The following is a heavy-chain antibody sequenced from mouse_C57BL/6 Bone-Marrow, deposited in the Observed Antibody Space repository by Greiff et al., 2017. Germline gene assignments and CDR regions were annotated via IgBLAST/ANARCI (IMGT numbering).Heavy chain of an antibody. CDR1: GYAFTNYL. J-gene: IGHJ1*03. CDR3: ARKERDWYFDV. Sequence: QVQLQQSGAELVRPGTSVKVSCKASGYAFTNYLIEWVKQRPGQGLEWIGVINPGSGGTNYNEKFKGKAKLTADKSSSTAYMQLSSLTSEDSAVYFCARKERDWYFDVWGTGTTVTVSS. CDR2: INPGSGGT. V-gene: IGHV1-54*01.